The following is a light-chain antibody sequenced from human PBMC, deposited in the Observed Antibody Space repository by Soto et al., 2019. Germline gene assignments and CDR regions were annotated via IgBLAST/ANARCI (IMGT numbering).Light chain of an antibody. CDR3: QQYGRSPLT. Sequence: EIVLTQSPGTLSLSPGERATLSCRASQSVSSSYLAWYQQKPGQAPWLLIYGASSRATGIPDRFSGSGSGTDFTLTISRLEPEDFAVYYCQQYGRSPLTFGGGTKVEIK. CDR2: GAS. CDR1: QSVSSSY. V-gene: IGKV3-20*01. J-gene: IGKJ4*01.